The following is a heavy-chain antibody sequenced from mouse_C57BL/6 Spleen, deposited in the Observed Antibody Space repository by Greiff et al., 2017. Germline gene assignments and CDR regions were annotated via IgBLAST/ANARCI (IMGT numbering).Heavy chain of an antibody. J-gene: IGHJ4*01. CDR3: AREDDYGGEYYAMDY. CDR2: ISPRDGST. V-gene: IGHV1-85*01. CDR1: GYTFTSYD. D-gene: IGHD2-4*01. Sequence: QVQLKESGPELVKPGASVKLSCKASGYTFTSYDINWVKQRPGQGLEWIGWISPRDGSTKYNEKLKGKATLTVDTSSRTAYMELHSLTSEDSAVYFGAREDDYGGEYYAMDYWGQGTSVTVSS.